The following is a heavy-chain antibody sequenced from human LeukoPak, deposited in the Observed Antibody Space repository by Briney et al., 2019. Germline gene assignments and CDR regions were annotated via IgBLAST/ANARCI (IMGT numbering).Heavy chain of an antibody. J-gene: IGHJ4*02. D-gene: IGHD3-16*01. Sequence: SVKVSCKASGYTFTGYYMHWVRQAPGQGLEWMGGIIPIFGTANYAQKFQGRVTITADESTSTAYMELSSLRSEDTAVYYCARESPQGGIDYWGQGTLVTVSS. CDR1: GYTFTGYY. CDR3: ARESPQGGIDY. V-gene: IGHV1-69*13. CDR2: IIPIFGTA.